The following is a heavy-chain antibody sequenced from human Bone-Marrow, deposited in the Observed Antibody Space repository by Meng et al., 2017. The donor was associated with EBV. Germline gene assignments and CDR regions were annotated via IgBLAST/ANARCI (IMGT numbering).Heavy chain of an antibody. D-gene: IGHD2-2*01. V-gene: IGHV4-39*01. CDR1: GGSLRSISSY. J-gene: IGHJ5*02. CDR3: ARQYRSNTNPRINWFDP. Sequence: GWGPGAVKPSGPLSPPWSAAGGSLRSISSYWGRSRQPPGEGVEWIGSIYYSGGTYYNPSLKSPVTISVDTSKNQFSLNLTSVTAADTAVYYCARQYRSNTNPRINWFDPWGQGTLVTVSS. CDR2: IYYSGGT.